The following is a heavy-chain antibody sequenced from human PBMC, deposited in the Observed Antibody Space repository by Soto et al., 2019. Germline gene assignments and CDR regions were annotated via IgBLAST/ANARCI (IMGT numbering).Heavy chain of an antibody. CDR2: MNTNSDDT. V-gene: IGHV1-8*01. CDR3: AREWSAAGHFYGMDV. CDR1: GYTFTSYD. Sequence: QVQVVQSGAEVKKPGASVQVSCKTSGYTFTSYDINWVRQAPGQGLEWVGWMNTNSDDTRSAQKFRGRLTLTRDKSMRAVYMKLSNLRPDDSAVYYCAREWSAAGHFYGMDVWGQGTTVAVSS. D-gene: IGHD6-13*01. J-gene: IGHJ6*02.